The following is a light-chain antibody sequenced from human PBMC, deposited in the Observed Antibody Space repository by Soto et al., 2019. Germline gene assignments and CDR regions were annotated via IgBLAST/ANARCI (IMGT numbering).Light chain of an antibody. V-gene: IGLV1-40*01. Sequence: QSVLTQPPSVSGAPGQRVTISCSGSSSNIGAGYYDVHWYQQLPGTAPKLLILRSNNRPSGVPDRFSASKSGTSASLVIDGLQAEDEADYYCSSYAGSSNVFGTGTKATV. CDR3: SSYAGSSNV. CDR1: SSNIGAGYYD. J-gene: IGLJ1*01. CDR2: RSN.